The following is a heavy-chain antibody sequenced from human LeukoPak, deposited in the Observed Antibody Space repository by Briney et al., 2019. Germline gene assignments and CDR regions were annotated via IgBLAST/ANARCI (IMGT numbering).Heavy chain of an antibody. CDR3: ARGRGYSYGFIDY. Sequence: PSETLSLTCTVSGGSISSGGYYWNWIRQSPGKGLEWIGYFYHSGITYYNPSLKSRVTISVDTSKNQFSLKLSSVTAADTAVYYCARGRGYSYGFIDYWGQGTLVTVSS. CDR2: FYHSGIT. V-gene: IGHV4-30-2*06. CDR1: GGSISSGGYY. D-gene: IGHD5-18*01. J-gene: IGHJ4*02.